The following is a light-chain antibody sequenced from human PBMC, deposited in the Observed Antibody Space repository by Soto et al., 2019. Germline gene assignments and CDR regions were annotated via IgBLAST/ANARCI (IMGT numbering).Light chain of an antibody. CDR2: DVS. Sequence: QSVLTQPRSVSGSPGQSVTISCTGTSSDVGTYIYVSWYQHHPGKAPKLMIYDVSKRPSGVPDRFSGSKSGNTASLTISGLQAEDEADYYCCSYAGSYTLLFGGGTKLTVL. CDR1: SSDVGTYIY. CDR3: CSYAGSYTLL. J-gene: IGLJ2*01. V-gene: IGLV2-11*01.